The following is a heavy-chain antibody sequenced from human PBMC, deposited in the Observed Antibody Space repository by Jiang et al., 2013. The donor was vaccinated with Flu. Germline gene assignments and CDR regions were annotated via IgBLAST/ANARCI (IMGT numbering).Heavy chain of an antibody. CDR3: ARSTSGRGTTTDY. J-gene: IGHJ4*02. Sequence: GAEVKKPGASVKVSCKASGYTFTGYYMHWMRQAPGQGLEWMAWINPNSGGTNYAQKFQGRVTMTRDTSISTAYMELSRLRSDDTAVYYCARSTSGRGTTTDYWGQGTLVTVSS. CDR1: GYTFTGYY. D-gene: IGHD1-14*01. V-gene: IGHV1-2*02. CDR2: INPNSGGT.